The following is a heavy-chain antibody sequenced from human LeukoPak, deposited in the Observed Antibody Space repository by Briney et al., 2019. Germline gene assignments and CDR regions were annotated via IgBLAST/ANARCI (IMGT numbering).Heavy chain of an antibody. CDR1: GYTFTGYY. V-gene: IGHV1-2*02. CDR3: ARGSSSSSTHYYYYGMDV. CDR2: INPNSGGT. Sequence: GASVKVSCKASGYTFTGYYMHWVRQAPGQGLEWMGWINPNSGGTNYAQKFQGRVTMTRDTSISTAYMELSRLRSDDTAVYYCARGSSSSSTHYYYYGMDVWGQGTKVTVSS. D-gene: IGHD6-6*01. J-gene: IGHJ6*02.